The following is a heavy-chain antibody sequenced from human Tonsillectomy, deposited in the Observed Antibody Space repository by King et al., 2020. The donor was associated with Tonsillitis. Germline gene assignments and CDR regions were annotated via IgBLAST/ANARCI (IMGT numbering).Heavy chain of an antibody. V-gene: IGHV3-15*01. CDR2: IKTKTDGGTT. J-gene: IGHJ4*02. CDR3: TTGLYGSGSQGY. CDR1: GFTFSNAW. Sequence: VQLVESGGGLVKPGGSLRLSCVASGFTFSNAWMNWVRQAPGKGLEWVGRIKTKTDGGTTDYAAPVKGRFTISRDDSKNTLYLKMNSLKTEDTAVYYCTTGLYGSGSQGYWGQGTLVTVSS. D-gene: IGHD3-10*01.